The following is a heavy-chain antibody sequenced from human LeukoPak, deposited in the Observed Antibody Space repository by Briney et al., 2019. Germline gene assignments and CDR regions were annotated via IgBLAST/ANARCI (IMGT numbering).Heavy chain of an antibody. J-gene: IGHJ4*02. V-gene: IGHV3-23*01. CDR2: NSEGSGGT. D-gene: IGHD3-10*01. CDR3: AKRGVEIRGLLVIGYHKETSYFDH. CDR1: GITLSNYG. Sequence: PGGSLRLSCVVSGITLSNYGMSWVRQAPGKELEWVSGNSEGSGGTKYADSVKGRLTVSRDNSRNTMYLQMNSLRAEDTAVYFCAKRGVEIRGLLVIGYHKETSYFDHWGQGVLVTVSS.